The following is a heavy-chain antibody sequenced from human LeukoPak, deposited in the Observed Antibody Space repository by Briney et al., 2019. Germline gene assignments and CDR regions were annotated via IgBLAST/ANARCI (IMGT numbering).Heavy chain of an antibody. D-gene: IGHD2-15*01. CDR2: IYPGDSDT. J-gene: IGHJ5*02. CDR1: GSSFTSYW. V-gene: IGHV5-51*01. CDR3: ARTQDIWGRRWFDP. Sequence: GSALLSSNKGSGSSFTSYWNCWVRPMPRKRLEWMGIIYPGDSDTSYSPSFQGQVTISADKSISTAYLQWSSLNASDTAMDYCARTQDIWGRRWFDPWGQGTLVTVSS.